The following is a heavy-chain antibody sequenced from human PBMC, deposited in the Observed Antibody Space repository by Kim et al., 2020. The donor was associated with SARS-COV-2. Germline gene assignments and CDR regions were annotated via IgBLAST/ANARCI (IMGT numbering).Heavy chain of an antibody. J-gene: IGHJ6*02. CDR2: ISYDGSNK. Sequence: GGSLRLSCAASGFTFSSYGMHWVRQAPGKGLEWVAVISYDGSNKYYADSVKGRFTISRDNSKNTLYLQMNSLRAEDTAVYYCAKPTQGYYYYGMDVWGQGTTVTVSS. V-gene: IGHV3-30*18. CDR1: GFTFSSYG. CDR3: AKPTQGYYYYGMDV.